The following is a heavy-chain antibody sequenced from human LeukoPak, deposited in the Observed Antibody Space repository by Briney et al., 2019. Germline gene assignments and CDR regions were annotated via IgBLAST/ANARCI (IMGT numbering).Heavy chain of an antibody. CDR3: ARGQFDSSGYYYGFDY. CDR1: GGSSSSYY. CDR2: IYYGGTT. Sequence: SETLSLTCTVYGGSSSSYYWSWIRHPPEKGLQGRGYIYYGGTTNYNTSLNSRITTSVNTHKNQFSLKLSSVTAADTAVYYCARGQFDSSGYYYGFDYWGQGTLVTVSS. J-gene: IGHJ4*02. D-gene: IGHD3-22*01. V-gene: IGHV4-59*01.